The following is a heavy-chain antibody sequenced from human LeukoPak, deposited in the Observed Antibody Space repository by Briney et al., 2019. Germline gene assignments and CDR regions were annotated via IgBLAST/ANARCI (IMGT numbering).Heavy chain of an antibody. CDR3: ARGLYCGGDCAWWVYYYYYYMDV. J-gene: IGHJ6*03. CDR1: GYTFTSYY. D-gene: IGHD2-21*02. Sequence: GASVKVSCKASGYTFTSYYMHWVRQAPGQGLEWMGIINPSGGSTSYAQKFQGRVTMTRDMSTSTVYMELSSLRSEDTAVYYCARGLYCGGDCAWWVYYYYYYMDVWGKGTTVTISS. CDR2: INPSGGST. V-gene: IGHV1-46*01.